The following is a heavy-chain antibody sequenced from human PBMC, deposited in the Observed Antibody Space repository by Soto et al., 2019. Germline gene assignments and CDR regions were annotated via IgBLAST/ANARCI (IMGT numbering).Heavy chain of an antibody. D-gene: IGHD6-6*01. J-gene: IGHJ5*02. CDR2: ISSSSSYI. CDR1: GFTFSSYS. Sequence: VQLVESGGGLVKPGGSLRLSCAASGFTFSSYSMNWVRQAPGKGLEWVSSISSSSSYIYYADSVKGRFTISRDNAKNSLYLQMNSLRAEDTAVYYCARDASEYSSSSRWFDPWGQGTLVTVSS. V-gene: IGHV3-21*01. CDR3: ARDASEYSSSSRWFDP.